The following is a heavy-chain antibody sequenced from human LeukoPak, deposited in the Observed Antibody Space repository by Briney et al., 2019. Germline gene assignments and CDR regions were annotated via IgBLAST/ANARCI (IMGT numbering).Heavy chain of an antibody. D-gene: IGHD3-22*01. CDR1: GYTFTSYG. J-gene: IGHJ3*02. V-gene: IGHV1-18*01. CDR3: ARSQYYYDSVGYYHDAFDI. CDR2: FGTYTGNT. Sequence: ASVKVSCKASGYTFTSYGISWVRQAPGQGLEWMGWFGTYTGNTNYAQKFQGRVTMTTDTSPSTAYMELRSLTSDDTAVYYCARSQYYYDSVGYYHDAFDIWGQGTMVTVSS.